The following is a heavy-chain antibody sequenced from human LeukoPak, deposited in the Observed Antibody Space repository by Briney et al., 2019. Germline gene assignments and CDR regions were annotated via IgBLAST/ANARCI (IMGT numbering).Heavy chain of an antibody. CDR1: GGAISGYY. J-gene: IGHJ6*02. CDR2: IFYSGTT. Sequence: ETLSLTCTVSGGAISGYYWSWIRQPPGKGLEWIGYIFYSGTTNYNPSLKSRVTISVDTSKNQFSLKLTSVTAADTAVYYCAGSPRYCSSTTCSSPYNYAMDVWGQGTTVTVSS. CDR3: AGSPRYCSSTTCSSPYNYAMDV. V-gene: IGHV4-59*13. D-gene: IGHD2-2*01.